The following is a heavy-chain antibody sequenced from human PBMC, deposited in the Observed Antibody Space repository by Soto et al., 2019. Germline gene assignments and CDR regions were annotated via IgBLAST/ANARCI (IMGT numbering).Heavy chain of an antibody. CDR3: ACSIDP. V-gene: IGHV4-31*03. CDR2: IYYSGST. CDR1: GGSLTSADNS. J-gene: IGHJ5*02. Sequence: SKPLSLTCTVPGGSLTSADNSWSWICQHPGKGLEWIGYIYYSGSTYYNPSLKSRVTISVDTSKNQFSLKLSSVTAADTAVYYCACSIDPWGQGTLVADS.